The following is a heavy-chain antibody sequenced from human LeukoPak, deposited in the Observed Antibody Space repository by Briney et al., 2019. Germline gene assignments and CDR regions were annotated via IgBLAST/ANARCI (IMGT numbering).Heavy chain of an antibody. CDR2: ISGSGGST. CDR1: GFTFSNYA. Sequence: GGSLRLSCAASGFTFSNYAMTWVRQAPGKGLEWVSVISGSGGSTYYADSVKGRVTISRDTSKSTLYLQMSSLRAEDTAIYYCAKNSYDYYYYAMDVRGQGTTVTVSS. CDR3: AKNSYDYYYYAMDV. D-gene: IGHD5-18*01. J-gene: IGHJ6*02. V-gene: IGHV3-23*01.